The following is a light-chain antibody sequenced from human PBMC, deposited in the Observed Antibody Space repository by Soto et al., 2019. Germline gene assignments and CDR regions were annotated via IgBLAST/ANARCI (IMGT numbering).Light chain of an antibody. CDR3: SSYKFSTTLRV. V-gene: IGLV2-14*01. J-gene: IGLJ3*02. CDR2: EVT. CDR1: INDIGSYKY. Sequence: QSALTQPASVSGSPGQSITLSCAGTINDIGSYKYVSWFQQHPGKAPKLLIYEVTHRASGISTRFSGSKSGNTASLTISGLQAEDEAVYYCSSYKFSTTLRVFGGGTKLTVL.